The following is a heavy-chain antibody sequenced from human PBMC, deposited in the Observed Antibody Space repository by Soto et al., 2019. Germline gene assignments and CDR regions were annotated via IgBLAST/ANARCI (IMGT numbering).Heavy chain of an antibody. J-gene: IGHJ6*02. V-gene: IGHV3-74*01. CDR1: GFIFSDYW. Sequence: GGSLRLSCAASGFIFSDYWMHWVRQVPGEGLVWVSRINNEGSNTNYADSVRGRFTISRDNSENMLYLQMNSLRAEDAAVYYCARGEGPTYYNNCMDVWGQGTTVTVSS. D-gene: IGHD3-22*01. CDR3: ARGEGPTYYNNCMDV. CDR2: INNEGSNT.